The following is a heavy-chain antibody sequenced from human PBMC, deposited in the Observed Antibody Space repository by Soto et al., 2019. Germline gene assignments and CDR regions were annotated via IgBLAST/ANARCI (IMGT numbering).Heavy chain of an antibody. V-gene: IGHV4-59*08. Sequence: SETLSLTCTVSGGSISSYYWSWIRQPPGKGLEWIGYIYYSGSTNYNPSLKSRVTISVDTSKNQFSLKLSSVTAADTAVYYCARLKAEDYIWGSYRYKVYFDYWGQGTLVTVSS. J-gene: IGHJ4*02. CDR2: IYYSGST. CDR1: GGSISSYY. D-gene: IGHD3-16*02. CDR3: ARLKAEDYIWGSYRYKVYFDY.